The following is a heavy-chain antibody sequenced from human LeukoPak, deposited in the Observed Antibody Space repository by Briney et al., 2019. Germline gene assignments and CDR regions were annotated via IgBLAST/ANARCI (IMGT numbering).Heavy chain of an antibody. Sequence: ASVKVSCKAPGYTFISYGISWVRQAPGQGLEWMGWISAYNGNTNYAQKLQGRVTMTTDTSTSTAYMELRSLRSDDAAVYYCARHKFVYCSSTSCLADAFDIWGQGTMVTVSS. V-gene: IGHV1-18*01. CDR2: ISAYNGNT. CDR1: GYTFISYG. CDR3: ARHKFVYCSSTSCLADAFDI. J-gene: IGHJ3*02. D-gene: IGHD2-2*01.